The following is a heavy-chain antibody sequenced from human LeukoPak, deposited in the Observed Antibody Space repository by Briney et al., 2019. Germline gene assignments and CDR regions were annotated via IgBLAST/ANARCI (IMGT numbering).Heavy chain of an antibody. CDR1: GYTFTTYG. Sequence: ASVKVSCKASGYTFTTYGIHWVRQATGQGLEWMGWMNPNSGKTGIAQNFQGRVTITWNTSISTAYMELSGLGSEDTAVYFCARVDYSNDFDIWGQGTMVTVSS. CDR2: MNPNSGKT. D-gene: IGHD4-11*01. V-gene: IGHV1-8*03. CDR3: ARVDYSNDFDI. J-gene: IGHJ3*02.